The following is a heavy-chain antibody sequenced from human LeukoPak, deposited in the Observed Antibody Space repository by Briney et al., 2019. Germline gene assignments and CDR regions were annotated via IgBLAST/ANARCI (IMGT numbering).Heavy chain of an antibody. J-gene: IGHJ5*02. CDR1: GYTFTSYG. CDR2: ISAYNGNT. D-gene: IGHD1-7*01. CDR3: ARGIGNWNCNWFDP. Sequence: ATVKVSCKASGYTFTSYGISWVRQAPGQGLEWMGWISAYNGNTNYAQKLQGRVTMTTDTSTSTAYMELRSLRSDDTAVYYCARGIGNWNCNWFDPWGQGTLVTVSS. V-gene: IGHV1-18*01.